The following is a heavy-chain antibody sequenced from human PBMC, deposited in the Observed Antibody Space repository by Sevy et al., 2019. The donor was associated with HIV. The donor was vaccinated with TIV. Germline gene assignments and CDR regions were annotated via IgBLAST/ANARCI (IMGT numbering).Heavy chain of an antibody. Sequence: GGSLRLSCTTSGFTFDDYAMSWFRQAPGKGLEWVAFITRNSYEAFGGTTDYAASVKGRFIFSRDDSKSIAYLQMNSLKTEDTAGYYCTRGLATADTPEYYFDYWGQGTLVTVSS. CDR1: GFTFDDYA. V-gene: IGHV3-49*03. CDR3: TRGLATADTPEYYFDY. CDR2: ITRNSYEAFGGTT. J-gene: IGHJ4*02. D-gene: IGHD5-12*01.